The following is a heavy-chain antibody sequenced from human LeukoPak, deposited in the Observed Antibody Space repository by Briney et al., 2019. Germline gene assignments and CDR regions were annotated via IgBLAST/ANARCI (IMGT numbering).Heavy chain of an antibody. CDR3: ARAHCSGGSCYGNYYYYYGMDV. CDR1: AFTFSSYG. D-gene: IGHD2-15*01. Sequence: GRSLRLSCAASAFTFSSYGMHWVRQAPGKGLEWVAVIWYGGSNKYHADSVKGRFTISRDNSKNTLYLQMNSLRVEDTAVYYCARAHCSGGSCYGNYYYYYGMDVWGQGTTVTVSS. J-gene: IGHJ6*02. V-gene: IGHV3-33*01. CDR2: IWYGGSNK.